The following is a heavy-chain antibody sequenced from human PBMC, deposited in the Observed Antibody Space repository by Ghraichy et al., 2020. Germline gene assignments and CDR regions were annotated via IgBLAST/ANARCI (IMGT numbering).Heavy chain of an antibody. D-gene: IGHD2-15*01. V-gene: IGHV3-66*01. J-gene: IGHJ4*02. CDR1: GFTVSSNY. CDR2: IYSGGST. CDR3: ARDEKRMATPLRRFDY. Sequence: GSLRLSCAASGFTVSSNYMSWVRQAPGKGLEWVSVIYSGGSTYYADSVKGRFTISRDNSKNTLYLQMNSLRAEDTAVYYCARDEKRMATPLRRFDYWGQGTLVTVSS.